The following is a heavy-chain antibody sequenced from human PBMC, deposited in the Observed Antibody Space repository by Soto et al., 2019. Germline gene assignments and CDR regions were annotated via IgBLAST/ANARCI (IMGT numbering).Heavy chain of an antibody. CDR1: GASISDFY. J-gene: IGHJ5*02. V-gene: IGHV4-4*07. CDR3: VRDGTKTLRDWFDP. D-gene: IGHD1-1*01. Sequence: SYTLSLTGTVSGASISDFYSSCIRKSARKGPEWIGRNYATGTTDYNPSLKSRVMMSVDTSKKQFSLKLRSVTAADTAVYYCVRDGTKTLRDWFDPWGQGISVTVSS. CDR2: NYATGTT.